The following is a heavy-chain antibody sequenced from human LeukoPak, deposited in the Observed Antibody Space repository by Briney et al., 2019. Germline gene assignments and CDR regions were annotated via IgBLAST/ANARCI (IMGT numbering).Heavy chain of an antibody. CDR2: INHSGST. Sequence: PSETLSLTCAVYGGSFSGYYWSWIRQPPGKGLEWIGEINHSGSTNYNPSLKSRVTISVDTSKNQFSLKLSPVTAADTAVYYCARGLRWLATHRFDYWGQGTLVTVSS. J-gene: IGHJ4*02. D-gene: IGHD6-19*01. V-gene: IGHV4-34*01. CDR1: GGSFSGYY. CDR3: ARGLRWLATHRFDY.